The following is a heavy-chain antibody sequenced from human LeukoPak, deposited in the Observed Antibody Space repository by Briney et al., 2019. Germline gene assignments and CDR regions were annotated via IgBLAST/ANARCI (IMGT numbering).Heavy chain of an antibody. CDR3: SRGLDSRKLGY. Sequence: SQTLSLTCTVSGASFNTDDQYWNWIRQRPGKGLEWIGSIHPSGMLYNNPSLESRVTMSRDTSMNQFSLNLNSVTAADTAVYFCSRGLDSRKLGYWGQGTLVTVSS. D-gene: IGHD3-22*01. V-gene: IGHV4-31*03. J-gene: IGHJ4*02. CDR1: GASFNTDDQY. CDR2: IHPSGML.